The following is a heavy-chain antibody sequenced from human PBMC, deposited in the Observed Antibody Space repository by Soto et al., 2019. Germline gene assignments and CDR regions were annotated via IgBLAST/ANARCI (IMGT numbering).Heavy chain of an antibody. D-gene: IGHD6-6*01. CDR3: AREYSGSSRLALAIDY. CDR2: INPNSGGT. J-gene: IGHJ4*02. Sequence: ASVKVSCKASGYTFTGYYMHWVRQAPGQGLEWMGWINPNSGGTNYAQKFQGWVTMTRDTSISTAYMELSRLRSDDTAVYSCAREYSGSSRLALAIDYWGQGTLDTVSS. V-gene: IGHV1-2*04. CDR1: GYTFTGYY.